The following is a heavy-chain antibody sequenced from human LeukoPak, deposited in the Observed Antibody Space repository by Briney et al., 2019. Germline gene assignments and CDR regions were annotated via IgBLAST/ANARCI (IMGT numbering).Heavy chain of an antibody. J-gene: IGHJ4*02. Sequence: GGSLRLSCAASGFTYSSYWMSWVRQAPGKGLEWVANINQGGSEMYYVDSVKGRFTISRDNAKKSLHLLMNGLREEDTAMYYCARGPPYSGSFYAEYWGQGTPVTVS. CDR2: INQGGSEM. CDR3: ARGPPYSGSFYAEY. CDR1: GFTYSSYW. D-gene: IGHD1-26*01. V-gene: IGHV3-7*03.